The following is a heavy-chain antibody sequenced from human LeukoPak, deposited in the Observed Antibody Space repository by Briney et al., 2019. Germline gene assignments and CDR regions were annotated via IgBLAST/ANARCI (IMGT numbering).Heavy chain of an antibody. CDR1: GFIFSSYR. CDR3: AREFGS. V-gene: IGHV3-48*01. CDR2: ISSSSTTI. Sequence: GGSLRLSCVGSGFIFSSYRMDWVRQAPGKGLEWISYISSSSTTIYYADSVKGRFTISRDDAKNTLYLQMNSLRAEDTAVYYCAREFGSWGQGTLVTVSS. J-gene: IGHJ4*02.